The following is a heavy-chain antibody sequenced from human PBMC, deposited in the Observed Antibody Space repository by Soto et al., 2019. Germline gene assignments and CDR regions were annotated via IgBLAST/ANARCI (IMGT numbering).Heavy chain of an antibody. CDR3: ARVEDSGTYLI. D-gene: IGHD1-26*01. CDR2: ISAYNGDT. V-gene: IGHV1-18*01. CDR1: GYKFPDYG. J-gene: IGHJ4*02. Sequence: QARLTQSGPKVKKLGASVKVSCKASGYKFPDYGISWVRRAPGQGPEWLGWISAYNGDTEYANKFQGRITVTTDTSTTTVYLELRRLRPEDTAIYYCARVEDSGTYLIWGQGTLVTASS.